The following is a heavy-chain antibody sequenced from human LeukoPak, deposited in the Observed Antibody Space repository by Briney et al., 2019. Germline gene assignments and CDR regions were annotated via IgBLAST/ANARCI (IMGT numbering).Heavy chain of an antibody. CDR3: ASNDYYDRPRAFDY. D-gene: IGHD3-22*01. Sequence: SETLSLTCAVYGGSFSGYYWSWIRQPPGKGLEWIGEINHSGSTNYNPPLKSRVTISVDTSRNQFSLKLSSVTAADTAVYYCASNDYYDRPRAFDYWGQGTLVTVSS. J-gene: IGHJ4*02. CDR2: INHSGST. CDR1: GGSFSGYY. V-gene: IGHV4-34*01.